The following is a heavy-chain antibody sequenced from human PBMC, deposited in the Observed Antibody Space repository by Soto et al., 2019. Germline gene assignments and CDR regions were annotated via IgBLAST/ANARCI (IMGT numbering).Heavy chain of an antibody. V-gene: IGHV4-30-2*03. CDR3: ARRGSGSYSDY. CDR2: IYHSGST. D-gene: IGHD3-10*01. CDR1: GGSISSGGYS. J-gene: IGHJ4*02. Sequence: SETLSLTCAVSGGSISSGGYSWRWIRQPPGKGLEWIGYIYHSGSTYYNPSLKSRVTISVDTSKNQFSLKLSSVTAADTAVYYCARRGSGSYSDYWGQGTLVTV.